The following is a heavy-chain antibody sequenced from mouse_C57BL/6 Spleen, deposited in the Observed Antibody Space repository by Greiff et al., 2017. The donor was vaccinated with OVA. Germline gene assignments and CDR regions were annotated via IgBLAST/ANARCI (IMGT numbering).Heavy chain of an antibody. D-gene: IGHD4-1*01. CDR2: IYPGDGDT. J-gene: IGHJ2*01. CDR3: ARLNWDGYYFYY. CDR1: GYAFSSSW. V-gene: IGHV1-82*01. Sequence: VQLQQSGPELVKPGASVKISCKASGYAFSSSWMNWVKQRPGKGLEWIGRIYPGDGDTNYNGKFKGKATLTADKSSSTAYMQLSSLTSEDSAVYFCARLNWDGYYFYYWGQGTPLTVSS.